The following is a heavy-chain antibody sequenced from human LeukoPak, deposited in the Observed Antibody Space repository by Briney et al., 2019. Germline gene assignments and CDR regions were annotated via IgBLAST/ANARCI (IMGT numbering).Heavy chain of an antibody. CDR1: GFTFSSYG. V-gene: IGHV3-33*01. Sequence: GGSLRLSCAAPGFTFSSYGMHWVRQAPGKGLEWVAVICYDGSNKYYADSVKGRFTISRDNSKNTLYLQMNSLRAEDTAVYYCAREGVGYCSGTSCSIFDYWGQGTLVTVSS. CDR3: AREGVGYCSGTSCSIFDY. CDR2: ICYDGSNK. J-gene: IGHJ4*02. D-gene: IGHD2-2*01.